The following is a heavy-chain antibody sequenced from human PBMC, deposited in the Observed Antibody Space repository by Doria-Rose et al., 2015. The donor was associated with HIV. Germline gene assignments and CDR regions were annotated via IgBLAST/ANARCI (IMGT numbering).Heavy chain of an antibody. J-gene: IGHJ3*02. D-gene: IGHD1-26*01. CDR2: ISWNSATS. V-gene: IGHV3-43D*03. Sequence: CAASGFTLDDYTMHWVRQAPGKGLEWVSLISWNSATSYYADSVKGRSTISRDTSKNSLYLQMDSLRPEDTALYYCVKDVGLGIVGVNGFDIWGQGTRVTVSS. CDR1: GFTLDDYT. CDR3: VKDVGLGIVGVNGFDI.